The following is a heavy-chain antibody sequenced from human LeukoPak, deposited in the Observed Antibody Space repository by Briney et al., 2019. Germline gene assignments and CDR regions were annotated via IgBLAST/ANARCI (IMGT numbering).Heavy chain of an antibody. CDR2: IKQDGSEI. J-gene: IGHJ4*02. Sequence: PGGSLRLSCAASGFTFGSYWMTWVRQAPGKGLEWVANIKQDGSEIYYVDSVKGRFTISRDNAKNSLYLQMKSLRVEDTAVYYCARAPGDPPNYWGQGTLVTVSS. V-gene: IGHV3-7*03. CDR1: GFTFGSYW. CDR3: ARAPGDPPNY.